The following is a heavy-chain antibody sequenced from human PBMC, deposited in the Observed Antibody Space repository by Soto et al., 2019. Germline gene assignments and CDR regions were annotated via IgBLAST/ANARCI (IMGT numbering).Heavy chain of an antibody. CDR3: AREGGSLWEPDPNYYYGMDV. J-gene: IGHJ6*02. V-gene: IGHV3-30-3*01. CDR1: GFTFSSYA. D-gene: IGHD1-26*01. CDR2: ISYDGSNK. Sequence: QVQLVESGGGVVQPGRSLRLSCAASGFTFSSYAMHWVRQAPGKGLEWVAVISYDGSNKYYADSVKGRFTISRDNSKNTLYLQMNSLRAEDTAVYYCAREGGSLWEPDPNYYYGMDVWGQGTTVTVSS.